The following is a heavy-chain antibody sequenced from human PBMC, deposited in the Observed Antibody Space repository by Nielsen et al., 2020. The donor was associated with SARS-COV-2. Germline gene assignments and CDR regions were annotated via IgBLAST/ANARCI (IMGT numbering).Heavy chain of an antibody. D-gene: IGHD1-26*01. CDR3: ARLPTDTGSYFRFDP. Sequence: SETLSLTCAVSGGSISSSNWWTWVRQPPGKGLVWIGEIYHGGNTNYNPSLRSRVTISVDKSKNQFSLRLTSVTAADTAVYYCARLPTDTGSYFRFDPWGQGTLVSVSS. J-gene: IGHJ5*02. V-gene: IGHV4-4*02. CDR1: GGSISSSNW. CDR2: IYHGGNT.